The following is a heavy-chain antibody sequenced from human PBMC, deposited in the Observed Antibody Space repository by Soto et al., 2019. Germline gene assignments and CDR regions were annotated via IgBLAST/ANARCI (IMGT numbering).Heavy chain of an antibody. CDR2: IKEHGVEK. Sequence: EVQLVESGGGLVHPGESLRLSCAASGCTFSDSWMRWFRQAPGKGLEWVASIKEHGVEKKYVDYVKGLFTVSRDNAKNSLYLQMNSLRVEDTAVYYCATPSWTTFDMWGQGTMVTVSA. D-gene: IGHD1-1*01. CDR1: GCTFSDSW. V-gene: IGHV3-7*01. CDR3: ATPSWTTFDM. J-gene: IGHJ3*02.